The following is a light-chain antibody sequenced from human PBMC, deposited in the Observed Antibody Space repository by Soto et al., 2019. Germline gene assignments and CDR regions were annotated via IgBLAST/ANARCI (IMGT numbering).Light chain of an antibody. CDR2: DAS. J-gene: IGKJ4*01. CDR1: QDISNY. V-gene: IGKV1-33*01. Sequence: DIQMTQSPPSLSASVGDRVTITCQASQDISNYLNWYQQKPGKAPKLLIYDASNLETGVPSRFSGSGSGTDFTFTISSLQHEDIATYYCQQYDNLPLTFGGGTKVDIK. CDR3: QQYDNLPLT.